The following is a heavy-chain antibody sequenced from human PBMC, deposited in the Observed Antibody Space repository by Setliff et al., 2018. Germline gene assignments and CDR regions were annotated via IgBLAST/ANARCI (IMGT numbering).Heavy chain of an antibody. Sequence: SETLSLTCTVYGGSFTNYYWGWIRQSPGKGLEWIGEINHSGSTNYNPSLKSRLTISVDASTNQFSLKLYSVTAADTAVYYCRYWSGYYNNDYWGQETLVTAPQ. V-gene: IGHV4-34*01. D-gene: IGHD3-3*01. CDR2: INHSGST. CDR1: GGSFTNYY. CDR3: RYWSGYYNNDY. J-gene: IGHJ4*02.